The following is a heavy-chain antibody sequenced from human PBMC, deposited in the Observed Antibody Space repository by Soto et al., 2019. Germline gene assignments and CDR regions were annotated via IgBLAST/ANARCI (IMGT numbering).Heavy chain of an antibody. Sequence: GGSLRLSCAASGFTFRNYGMHWVRQAPGKGLEWVATISYDGNNKYYADSVKGRFTISRDNSKNTLYLQMNSLRAEDTAVYYCAKDRSNYYNYVMDVWGQGTTVTVSS. CDR2: ISYDGNNK. V-gene: IGHV3-30*18. CDR1: GFTFRNYG. J-gene: IGHJ6*02. D-gene: IGHD1-26*01. CDR3: AKDRSNYYNYVMDV.